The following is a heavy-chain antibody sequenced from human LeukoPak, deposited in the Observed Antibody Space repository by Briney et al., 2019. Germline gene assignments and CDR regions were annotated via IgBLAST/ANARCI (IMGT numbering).Heavy chain of an antibody. CDR1: GYTFTSYY. J-gene: IGHJ3*02. CDR2: INPSSGST. V-gene: IGHV1-46*01. CDR3: ARDLTAGAYYDLWSGYHDAFDM. Sequence: ASVKVSCKASGYTFTSYYIHWVRQAPGQGLEWMRIINPSSGSTTYAQKFQGRVTMTRDMSTSTVYMGLSSLRSEDTAVYYCARDLTAGAYYDLWSGYHDAFDMWGQGTMVTVSS. D-gene: IGHD3-3*01.